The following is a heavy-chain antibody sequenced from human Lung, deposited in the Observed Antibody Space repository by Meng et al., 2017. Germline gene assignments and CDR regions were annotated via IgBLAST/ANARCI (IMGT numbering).Heavy chain of an antibody. D-gene: IGHD6-13*01. Sequence: QVLLVQAGADAKKPGAPMKVSCKASGYIFTNYEISWVRQATGQGLEWMGWISVKNGEAKYPQNFQGRVTMSTDTTTSTAYMELRSLTSDDTAVYYCARYVPNGSFWYFDFWGRGTLVTVSS. J-gene: IGHJ2*01. CDR1: GYIFTNYE. CDR2: ISVKNGEA. CDR3: ARYVPNGSFWYFDF. V-gene: IGHV1-18*01.